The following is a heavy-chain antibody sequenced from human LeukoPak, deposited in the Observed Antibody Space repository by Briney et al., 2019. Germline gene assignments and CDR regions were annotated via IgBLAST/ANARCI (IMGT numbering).Heavy chain of an antibody. V-gene: IGHV3-33*01. Sequence: GGSLRLSCAASGFTFSSYGMHWVRQAPGKGLEWVAVIWYDGSNKYYADSVKGRFTISRDNSKNTLYLQMNSLRAEDTAVYYCARDFPGSGSTIDAFDIWGQGTMVTVSS. D-gene: IGHD1-26*01. CDR1: GFTFSSYG. CDR3: ARDFPGSGSTIDAFDI. CDR2: IWYDGSNK. J-gene: IGHJ3*02.